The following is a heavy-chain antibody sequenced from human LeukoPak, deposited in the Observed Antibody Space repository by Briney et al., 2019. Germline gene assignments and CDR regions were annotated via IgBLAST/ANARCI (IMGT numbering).Heavy chain of an antibody. D-gene: IGHD1-26*01. CDR1: GYTFTTYG. CDR3: AREGDSGSSFTFGY. J-gene: IGHJ4*02. Sequence: ASVKVSCKSSGYTFTTYGITWVRQAPGQGLEWMGWISTDNGDTNYAQKLQGRVTMTTDTSTSTAYMELRSLRSEDTAVYYCAREGDSGSSFTFGYWGQGTLVTVSS. V-gene: IGHV1-18*01. CDR2: ISTDNGDT.